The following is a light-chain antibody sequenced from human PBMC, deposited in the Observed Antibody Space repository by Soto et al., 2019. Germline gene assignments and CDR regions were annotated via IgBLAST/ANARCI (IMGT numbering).Light chain of an antibody. J-gene: IGKJ3*01. V-gene: IGKV1-5*03. Sequence: DIHMTQSPSTLSASVGDRVTITCRASHWIDDWLAWYQQKPGKAPNLLINKASSLEYGVPSRFSGSKSETEFNLTISSLQTEDFATYYCQQYYRYPPAFGPGTKVDIK. CDR3: QQYYRYPPA. CDR2: KAS. CDR1: HWIDDW.